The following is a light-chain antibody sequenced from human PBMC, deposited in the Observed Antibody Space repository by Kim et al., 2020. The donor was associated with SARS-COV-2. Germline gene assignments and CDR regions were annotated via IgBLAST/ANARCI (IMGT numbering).Light chain of an antibody. V-gene: IGLV3-1*01. CDR2: QDS. J-gene: IGLJ2*01. CDR1: KLGDKY. CDR3: QAWDSSTVV. Sequence: VAPGQTARIPCSGDKLGDKYACWYQQKPGQSPVLVIYQDSKRPSGIPERFSGSNSGNTATLTISGTQAMDEADYYCQAWDSSTVVFGGGTQLTVL.